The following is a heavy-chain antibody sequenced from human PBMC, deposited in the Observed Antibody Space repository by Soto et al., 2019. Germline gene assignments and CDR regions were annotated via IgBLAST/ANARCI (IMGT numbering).Heavy chain of an antibody. CDR1: GGTFSSYT. CDR2: IIPILGIA. Sequence: QVQLVQSGAEVKKPGSSVKVSCKASGGTFSSYTISWVRQAPGQGLEWMGRIIPILGIANYAQKFQGRVTMTADKSTSTAYMELSSLRSEDTAVYYCARAIVATPRGAFDIWGQGTMVTVSS. CDR3: ARAIVATPRGAFDI. V-gene: IGHV1-69*02. J-gene: IGHJ3*02. D-gene: IGHD5-12*01.